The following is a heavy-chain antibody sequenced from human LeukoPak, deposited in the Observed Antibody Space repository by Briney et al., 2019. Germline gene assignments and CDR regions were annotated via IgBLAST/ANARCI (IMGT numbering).Heavy chain of an antibody. CDR3: AREKYYASGSIYNRIDY. V-gene: IGHV3-30*04. CDR1: GFTFSSYA. CDR2: ISYDGSNK. Sequence: GGSLRLSCAASGFTFSSYAMHWVRQAPGKGLEWVAVISYDGSNKYYADSVKGRFTISRDNSKNTLYLQMNSLRSDDTAVYYCAREKYYASGSIYNRIDYWGQGTLVTVSS. J-gene: IGHJ4*02. D-gene: IGHD3-10*01.